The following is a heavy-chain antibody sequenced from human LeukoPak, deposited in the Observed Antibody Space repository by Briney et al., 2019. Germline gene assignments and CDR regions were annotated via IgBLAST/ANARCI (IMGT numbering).Heavy chain of an antibody. D-gene: IGHD7-27*01. CDR3: ARADEWPGLLGYYGMDV. CDR2: IYYSGTT. CDR1: GGSISINSYY. J-gene: IGHJ6*02. V-gene: IGHV4-39*07. Sequence: PSETLSLTCTVSGGSISINSYYGAWIRQPPGKGLEWIGSIYYSGTTYYNPSLKSRVTISVDTSKNQFSLKLSSVTAADTAVYYCARADEWPGLLGYYGMDVWGQGTTVTVSS.